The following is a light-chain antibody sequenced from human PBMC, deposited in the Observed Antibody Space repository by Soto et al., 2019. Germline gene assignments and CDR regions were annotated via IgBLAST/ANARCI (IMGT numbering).Light chain of an antibody. CDR3: SSYSGSSSPVV. CDR2: AVS. CDR1: SNDVGGYDY. J-gene: IGLJ2*01. Sequence: QSALTQPASVSGSPGQSITISCTGTSNDVGGYDYVSWYQQHPDKVPKLIVYAVSDRPSGVSNRFSGSKSGNTASLTISGLQAEDEADYYCSSYSGSSSPVVFGGGTQLIVL. V-gene: IGLV2-14*03.